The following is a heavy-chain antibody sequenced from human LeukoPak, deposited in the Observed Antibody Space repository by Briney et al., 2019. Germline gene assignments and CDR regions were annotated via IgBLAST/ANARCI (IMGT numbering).Heavy chain of an antibody. D-gene: IGHD4-17*01. V-gene: IGHV3-23*01. CDR2: ISGSCGST. CDR1: GFTFSSYA. CDR3: AKDVIYGGNSKDGDYYFDY. Sequence: PGGSLRLSCAASGFTFSSYAMSWVRQAPGKGLEWVSAISGSCGSTYYADSVKGRFTISRDNSKNTLYLQMNSLRAKDTAVYYCAKDVIYGGNSKDGDYYFDYWGQGTLVTVSS. J-gene: IGHJ4*02.